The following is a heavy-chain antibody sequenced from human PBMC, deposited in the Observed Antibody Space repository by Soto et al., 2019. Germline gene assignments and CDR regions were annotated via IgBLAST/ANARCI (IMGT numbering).Heavy chain of an antibody. J-gene: IGHJ4*02. Sequence: QVQLVQSGAEVKKPVSSVKVSCKASGGTFSSYAISWVRQAPGQGLEWMGGIIPLFGTANYAQKFQGRFTITADESTSTAYMELSSLRSEDTAVYYCAREEGGETHGSPHYWGQGTLVTVSS. CDR1: GGTFSSYA. CDR3: AREEGGETHGSPHY. D-gene: IGHD1-26*01. CDR2: IIPLFGTA. V-gene: IGHV1-69*01.